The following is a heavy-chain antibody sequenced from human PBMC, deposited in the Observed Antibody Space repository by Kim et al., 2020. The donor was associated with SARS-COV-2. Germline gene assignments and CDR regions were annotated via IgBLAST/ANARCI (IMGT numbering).Heavy chain of an antibody. CDR1: GGSLSRYS. J-gene: IGHJ3*02. D-gene: IGHD6-19*01. Sequence: SETLSLTCTVSGGSLSRYSWNWIRQSPGKGLEWIGYIYYVGSPNYNPSLKSRVTISIDTAKNQFSLKLSSATVADTDVYYCARDGGSAVTNTDHMFDIWG. V-gene: IGHV4-59*13. CDR2: IYYVGSP. CDR3: ARDGGSAVTNTDHMFDI.